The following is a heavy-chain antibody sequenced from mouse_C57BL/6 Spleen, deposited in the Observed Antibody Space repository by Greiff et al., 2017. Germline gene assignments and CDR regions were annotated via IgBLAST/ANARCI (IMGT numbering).Heavy chain of an antibody. Sequence: VKLMESGAELVKPGASVKISCKASGYAFSSYWMNWVKQRPGKGLEWIGQIYPGDGDTNYNGKFKGKATLTADKSSSTAYMQLSSLTSEDSAVYFCASRGYYGRGDYWGQGTTLTVSS. CDR3: ASRGYYGRGDY. D-gene: IGHD1-1*01. J-gene: IGHJ2*01. CDR2: IYPGDGDT. CDR1: GYAFSSYW. V-gene: IGHV1-80*01.